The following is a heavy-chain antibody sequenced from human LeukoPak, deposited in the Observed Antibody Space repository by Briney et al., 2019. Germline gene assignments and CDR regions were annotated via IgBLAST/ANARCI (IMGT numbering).Heavy chain of an antibody. CDR3: ARHPYSGSYHFDY. J-gene: IGHJ4*02. CDR2: INPNSGGT. D-gene: IGHD1-26*01. CDR1: GYTFTSYG. Sequence: ASVKVSCKASGYTFTSYGIIWVRQAPGQGLEWMGWINPNSGGTNSAQKFQGRVTMTRDTSISTAYMELSRLTSDDTAVYYCARHPYSGSYHFDYWGQGTLVTVSS. V-gene: IGHV1-2*02.